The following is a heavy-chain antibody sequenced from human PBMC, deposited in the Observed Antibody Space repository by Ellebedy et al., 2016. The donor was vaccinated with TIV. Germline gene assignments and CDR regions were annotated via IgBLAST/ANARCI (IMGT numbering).Heavy chain of an antibody. CDR1: GFTFTNYG. CDR3: ARGVETYYFYYMDL. D-gene: IGHD2-15*01. Sequence: GESLKISXAASGFTFTNYGLHWVRQAPGKGMEWVALIWFDGSDKYYTDSVKGRFTISRDNSKETLYLDMNSLRAEDTAVYYCARGVETYYFYYMDLWGVGTTVTVSS. CDR2: IWFDGSDK. J-gene: IGHJ6*03. V-gene: IGHV3-33*01.